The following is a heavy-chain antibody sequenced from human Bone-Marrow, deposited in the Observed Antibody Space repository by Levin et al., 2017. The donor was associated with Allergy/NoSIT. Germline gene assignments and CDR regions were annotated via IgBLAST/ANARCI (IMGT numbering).Heavy chain of an antibody. V-gene: IGHV1-2*02. CDR2: INPESGDK. CDR1: GYTLTGNY. D-gene: IGHD3-22*01. CDR3: ARGKYDSSDFEYLRD. Sequence: ASVKVSCKASGYTLTGNYIHWVRQAPGQGLEWMGWINPESGDKNYELKFQGRATLTRDTSISTVYMELRGLRSDDTAVYYCARGKYDSSDFEYLRDWGQGSLVTVSS. J-gene: IGHJ1*01.